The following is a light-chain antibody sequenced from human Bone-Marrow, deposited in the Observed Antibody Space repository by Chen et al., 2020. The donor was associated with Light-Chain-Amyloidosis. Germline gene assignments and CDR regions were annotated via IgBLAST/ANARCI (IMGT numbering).Light chain of an antibody. CDR1: DLPTKY. CDR2: RDT. J-gene: IGLJ2*01. V-gene: IGLV3-25*03. CDR3: QSADSSGTYEVI. Sequence: SYELTQQPSVSVSPGQTAMITCSGDDLPTKYAYWYQQKPGQAPVLVIHRDTERPSGISERFSGSSSGTTATFTISGVQAEDEADYHCQSADSSGTYEVIFGGGTKLTVL.